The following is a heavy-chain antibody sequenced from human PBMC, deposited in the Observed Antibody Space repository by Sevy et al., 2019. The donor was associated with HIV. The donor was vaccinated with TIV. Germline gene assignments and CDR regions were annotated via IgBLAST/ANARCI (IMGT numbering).Heavy chain of an antibody. CDR3: ARGPHYYYDSSSFFES. Sequence: GGSLRLSCTASGFTFSSYEMNWVRQAPGKGLEWVSSIISSGDTIYYADSVKGRFTVSRDNAKNSLFLQMNSLRAEDTAIYYCARGPHYYYDSSSFFESWGQGTLVTVSS. J-gene: IGHJ4*02. V-gene: IGHV3-48*03. CDR1: GFTFSSYE. CDR2: IISSGDTI. D-gene: IGHD3-22*01.